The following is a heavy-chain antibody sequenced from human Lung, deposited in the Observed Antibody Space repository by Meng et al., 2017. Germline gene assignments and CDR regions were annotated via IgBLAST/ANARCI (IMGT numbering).Heavy chain of an antibody. Sequence: SETLSLTCAVYGGSFSGYYWSWIRQPPGKGLEWIGEINHSGSTNYKPSLKSRVTISVDTSKNQFSLKLSSVTAADTAVYYCARALLYYDYVWGSYRDGRYYFDYWGQGTLVTVSS. J-gene: IGHJ4*02. CDR2: INHSGST. V-gene: IGHV4-34*01. CDR3: ARALLYYDYVWGSYRDGRYYFDY. CDR1: GGSFSGYY. D-gene: IGHD3-16*02.